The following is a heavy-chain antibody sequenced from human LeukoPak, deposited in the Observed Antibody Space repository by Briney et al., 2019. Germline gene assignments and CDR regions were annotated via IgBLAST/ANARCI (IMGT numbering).Heavy chain of an antibody. CDR3: ARGGEWRYYYDSSGYYPFDY. CDR1: GGSISSYY. D-gene: IGHD3-22*01. J-gene: IGHJ4*02. V-gene: IGHV4-59*01. CDR2: IYYSGST. Sequence: PSETLSLTCTVSGGSISSYYWSWIRQPPGKGLEWIGYIYYSGSTNYNPSRKSRVTISVDTSKNQFSLRLSSVTAADTAVYYCARGGEWRYYYDSSGYYPFDYWGQGTLVTVSS.